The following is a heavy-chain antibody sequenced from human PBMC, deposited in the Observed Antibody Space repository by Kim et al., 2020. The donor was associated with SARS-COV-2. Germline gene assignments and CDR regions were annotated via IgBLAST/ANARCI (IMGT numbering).Heavy chain of an antibody. J-gene: IGHJ4*02. CDR2: TIAIFGTP. V-gene: IGHV1-69*05. CDR3: ARDELQVLDY. D-gene: IGHD1-1*01. CDR1: RGTFSDSG. Sequence: SVKVSCKASRGTFSDSGISWVRQAPGQGLEWMGGTIAIFGTPIYAQKFQGRITVTTDESTSISHLELTSLTSGDTAVYYCARDELQVLDYWGQGTLVTVIS.